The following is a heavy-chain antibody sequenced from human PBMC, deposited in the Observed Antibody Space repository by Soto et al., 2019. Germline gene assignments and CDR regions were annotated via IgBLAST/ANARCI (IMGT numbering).Heavy chain of an antibody. CDR3: ARFMTAGRGGFDP. CDR2: ISSSSSYI. D-gene: IGHD2-21*02. CDR1: GFTFSSYS. V-gene: IGHV3-21*01. Sequence: EVQLVESGGGLVKPGGSLRLSCAASGFTFSSYSMNWVRQAPGKGLEWVSSISSSSSYIYYADSVKGRFTISRDNAKNQLYLQMNSLRAEDTAVYYCARFMTAGRGGFDPWGQGTLVTVSS. J-gene: IGHJ5*02.